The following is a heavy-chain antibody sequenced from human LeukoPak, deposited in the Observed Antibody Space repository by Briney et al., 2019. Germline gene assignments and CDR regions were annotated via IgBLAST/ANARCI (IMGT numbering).Heavy chain of an antibody. D-gene: IGHD6-19*01. CDR1: GYTFTGYY. CDR3: ARATKAVAGNLAFDI. CDR2: INPNSGGT. J-gene: IGHJ3*02. Sequence: ASVKVSCKASGYTFTGYYMHWVRQAPGQGLEWMGWINPNSGGTNYAQKFQGRVTMTRDTSISTAYMELSRLRSDDTAGYYCARATKAVAGNLAFDIWGQGTMVTVSS. V-gene: IGHV1-2*02.